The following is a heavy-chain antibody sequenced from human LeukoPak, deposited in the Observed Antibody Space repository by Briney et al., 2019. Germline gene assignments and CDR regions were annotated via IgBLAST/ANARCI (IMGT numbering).Heavy chain of an antibody. D-gene: IGHD5-18*01. CDR3: ARTLGYSYGPYFDY. CDR1: GGSISSSSYY. CDR2: IYYSGST. J-gene: IGHJ4*02. Sequence: SQTLSLTCTVSGGSISSSSYYWGWIRQPPGKGLEWIGSIYYSGSTYYNPSLKSRVTISVDTSKNQFSLKLSSVTAADTAVYYCARTLGYSYGPYFDYWGQGTLVTVSS. V-gene: IGHV4-39*07.